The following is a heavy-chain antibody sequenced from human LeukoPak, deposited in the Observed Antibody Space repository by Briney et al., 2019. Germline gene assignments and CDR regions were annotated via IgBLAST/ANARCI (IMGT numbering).Heavy chain of an antibody. CDR3: ATLRPLAAAADFDP. D-gene: IGHD6-13*01. J-gene: IGHJ5*02. CDR1: GFTFSSYA. CDR2: ISYDGSNK. Sequence: PGRSLRLSCAASGFTFSSYAMHWVRQAPGKGLEWVAVISYDGSNKYYADSVKGRFTISRDNSKNTLYLQMNSLRAEDTAVYYCATLRPLAAAADFDPWGQGTLVTVSS. V-gene: IGHV3-30*04.